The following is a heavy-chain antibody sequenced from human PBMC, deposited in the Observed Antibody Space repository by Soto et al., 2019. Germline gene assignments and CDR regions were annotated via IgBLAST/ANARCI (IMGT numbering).Heavy chain of an antibody. CDR3: ARRDSHGYFRYFDN. CDR2: TNGNLGTG. CDR1: GGTFSSYP. Sequence: QVQLVQSVAEVKRPGSSVKVSCKASGGTFSSYPISWVRQAPGQGLEWMGGTNGNLGTGNYAQKFRGRLTITTDISTTTAYMELSSLTSEDTAVYYCARRDSHGYFRYFDNWGQGTLVTVAS. J-gene: IGHJ4*02. V-gene: IGHV1-69*06. D-gene: IGHD4-17*01.